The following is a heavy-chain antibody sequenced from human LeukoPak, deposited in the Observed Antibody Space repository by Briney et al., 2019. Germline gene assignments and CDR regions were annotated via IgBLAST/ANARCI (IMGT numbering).Heavy chain of an antibody. CDR2: IGTAGDT. V-gene: IGHV3-13*01. Sequence: PAGSLRLSCAASGFTFSSYDMQWVRQATGKGLEWVSGIGTAGDTYYPGSVKGRFTISRENAKNSLYLQMNSLSAGDTTVYYCARGYYDSSGYPRDAFDIWGQGTMVTVSS. D-gene: IGHD3-22*01. CDR3: ARGYYDSSGYPRDAFDI. J-gene: IGHJ3*02. CDR1: GFTFSSYD.